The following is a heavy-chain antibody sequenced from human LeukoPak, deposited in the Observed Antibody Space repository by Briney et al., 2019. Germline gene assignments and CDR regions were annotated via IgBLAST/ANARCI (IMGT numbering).Heavy chain of an antibody. J-gene: IGHJ4*02. CDR3: AKVPYYYDSSGYFAGAVLDY. D-gene: IGHD3-22*01. CDR1: GFTFSSYS. V-gene: IGHV3-23*01. CDR2: ISGSGGST. Sequence: GGSLRLSCAASGFTFSSYSMNWVRQAPGKGLEWVSAISGSGGSTYYADSVKGRFTISRDNSKNTLYLQMNSLRAEDTAVYYCAKVPYYYDSSGYFAGAVLDYWGQGTLVTVSS.